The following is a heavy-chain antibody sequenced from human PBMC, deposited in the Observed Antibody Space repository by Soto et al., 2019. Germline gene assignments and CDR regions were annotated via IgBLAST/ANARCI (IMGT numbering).Heavy chain of an antibody. CDR3: ARDQYSSGWTERGAFDI. D-gene: IGHD6-19*01. V-gene: IGHV1-69*13. Sequence: VASVKVSCKASGGTFSSYAISWVRQAPGQGLEWMGGIIPIFGTANYAQKFQGRVTITADESTSTAYMELSSLRSEDTAVYCCARDQYSSGWTERGAFDIWGQGTMVTVSS. CDR2: IIPIFGTA. CDR1: GGTFSSYA. J-gene: IGHJ3*02.